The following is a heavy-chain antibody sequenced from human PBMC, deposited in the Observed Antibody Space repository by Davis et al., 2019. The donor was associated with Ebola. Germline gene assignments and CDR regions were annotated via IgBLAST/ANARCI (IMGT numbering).Heavy chain of an antibody. Sequence: PGGSLRLSCEAFAFSFGIYGMHWVRQAPGKGLEWVASMSYHGSHTSYIDSVKGRFTISRGNSKNTLYLHMNSLRAEDTAVYFCAKEYCPNSGPYCTYFEVWGQGTQVTVSS. CDR1: AFSFGIYG. D-gene: IGHD3-10*01. J-gene: IGHJ4*02. CDR3: AKEYCPNSGPYCTYFEV. CDR2: MSYHGSHT. V-gene: IGHV3-30*18.